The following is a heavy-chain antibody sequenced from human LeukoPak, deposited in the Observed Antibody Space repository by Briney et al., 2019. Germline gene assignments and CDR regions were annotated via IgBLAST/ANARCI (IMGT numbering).Heavy chain of an antibody. CDR1: GGTFSSYA. J-gene: IGHJ4*02. D-gene: IGHD5-12*01. CDR2: IIPIFGTA. V-gene: IGHV1-69*06. CDR3: ARVVSGYDSDYFDY. Sequence: GSSVKVSCKASGGTFSSYAISWVRQAPGQGLEWMGGIIPIFGTANYAQKFQGRVTITADKSTSTAYMELSSLRSEDTAVYYCARVVSGYDSDYFDYWGQGTLVTVSS.